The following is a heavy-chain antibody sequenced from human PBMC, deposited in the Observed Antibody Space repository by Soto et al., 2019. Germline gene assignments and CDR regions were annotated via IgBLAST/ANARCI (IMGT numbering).Heavy chain of an antibody. CDR3: ARRPGGITGNYYGMDV. D-gene: IGHD1-20*01. Sequence: GESLKISCNGSGYSFTSYWISWVRQMPWKGLEWMGRIDPSDSYTNYSPSFQGHVTISADKSISTAYLQWSSLKASDTAMYYCARRPGGITGNYYGMDVWGQGTTVTVSS. CDR2: IDPSDSYT. V-gene: IGHV5-10-1*01. CDR1: GYSFTSYW. J-gene: IGHJ6*02.